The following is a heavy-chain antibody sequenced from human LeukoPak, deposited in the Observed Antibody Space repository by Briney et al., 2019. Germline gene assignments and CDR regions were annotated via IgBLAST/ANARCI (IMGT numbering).Heavy chain of an antibody. D-gene: IGHD3-22*01. V-gene: IGHV3-48*01. Sequence: QPGGSLRLSCAASGFTFSSYSMNWVRQAPGKGLEWVSYISSGSSTIYYADSVKGRFTISRDNSKNTLYLQMNSLRAEDTAVYYCAKDHYYDSSGYYSHFDYWGQGTLVTVSS. CDR3: AKDHYYDSSGYYSHFDY. J-gene: IGHJ4*02. CDR2: ISSGSSTI. CDR1: GFTFSSYS.